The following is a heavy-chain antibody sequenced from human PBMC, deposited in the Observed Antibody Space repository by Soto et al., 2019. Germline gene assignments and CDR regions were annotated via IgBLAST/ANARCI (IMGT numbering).Heavy chain of an antibody. V-gene: IGHV3-23*01. CDR2: ISGSGGST. Sequence: GGSLRLSCAAPGFTFSSYAMSWVRQAPGKGLEWVSAISGSGGSTYYADSVKGRFTISRDNSKNTLYLQMNSLRAEDTAVYYCASDDIVVVPAAMDDAFDIWGQGTMVTVSS. CDR3: ASDDIVVVPAAMDDAFDI. D-gene: IGHD2-2*01. J-gene: IGHJ3*02. CDR1: GFTFSSYA.